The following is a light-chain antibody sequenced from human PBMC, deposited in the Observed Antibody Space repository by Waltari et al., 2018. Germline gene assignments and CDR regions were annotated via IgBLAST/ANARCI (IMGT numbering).Light chain of an antibody. CDR1: TSHIGAGYD. Sequence: QSVLTQPPSVSGAPGPRVSISCTGSTSHIGAGYDVHWYQQGPGKAPKLIIYGTNTRPLGVPDRFFGSQYGTSASLAIIGLQAEDEGDYYCQSYDTTLSVVFGGGTKLTVL. J-gene: IGLJ2*01. CDR3: QSYDTTLSVV. CDR2: GTN. V-gene: IGLV1-40*01.